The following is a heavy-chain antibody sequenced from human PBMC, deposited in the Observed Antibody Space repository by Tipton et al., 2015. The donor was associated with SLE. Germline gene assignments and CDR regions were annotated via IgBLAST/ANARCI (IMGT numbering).Heavy chain of an antibody. Sequence: TLSLTCAVYGGSFSGYYWSWIRQPPGKGLEWIGKINHSGSTNYNPSLKSQATISVDTSKNQFSLMLSSVTAADTAVYYCARLESWSGYWGQGTLVAVSS. J-gene: IGHJ4*02. V-gene: IGHV4-34*01. CDR3: ARLESWSGY. CDR1: GGSFSGYY. D-gene: IGHD3-3*01. CDR2: INHSGST.